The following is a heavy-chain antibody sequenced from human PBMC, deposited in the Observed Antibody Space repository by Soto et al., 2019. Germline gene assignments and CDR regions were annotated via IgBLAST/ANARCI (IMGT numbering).Heavy chain of an antibody. J-gene: IGHJ4*02. CDR3: ARAPPGSTSCYDY. D-gene: IGHD2-2*01. Sequence: SETLSLTCAVYGGSFSGYYWSWIRQPPGKGLEWIGEINHSGSTNYNPSLKSRVTISVDTSKNQFSLKLSSVTAADTAVYYCARAPPGSTSCYDYWGQGTLVTVSS. CDR1: GGSFSGYY. CDR2: INHSGST. V-gene: IGHV4-34*01.